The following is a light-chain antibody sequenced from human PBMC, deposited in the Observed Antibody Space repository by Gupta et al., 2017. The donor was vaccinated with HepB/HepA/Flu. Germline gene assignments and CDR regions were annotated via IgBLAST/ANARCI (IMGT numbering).Light chain of an antibody. CDR3: AAWDDSLSGVV. CDR2: SNN. CDR1: SSNIGENT. V-gene: IGLV1-44*01. Sequence: QSVLTQPPSVPATPGPRVTISCSGSSSNIGENTVNWYQQLPGTAPKVLIYSNNQRSSGVPDRFSGSKSGTSASLAISGLQSDDEADYYCAAWDDSLSGVVFGGGTKLTVL. J-gene: IGLJ2*01.